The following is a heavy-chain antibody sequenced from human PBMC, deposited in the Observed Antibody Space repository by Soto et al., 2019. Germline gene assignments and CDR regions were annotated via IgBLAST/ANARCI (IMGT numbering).Heavy chain of an antibody. CDR2: IYYSGST. CDR3: ARDQPSYDSSGYFDY. Sequence: QVQLQESGPGLVKHSQTLSLTCTVSGGSISSGGYYWSWIRQHPGKGLEWIGYIYYSGSTYYNPFLTSRVTISVDTSKNQFSLKLSSVTAADTAVYYCARDQPSYDSSGYFDYWGQGTLITVSS. CDR1: GGSISSGGYY. J-gene: IGHJ4*02. V-gene: IGHV4-31*03. D-gene: IGHD3-22*01.